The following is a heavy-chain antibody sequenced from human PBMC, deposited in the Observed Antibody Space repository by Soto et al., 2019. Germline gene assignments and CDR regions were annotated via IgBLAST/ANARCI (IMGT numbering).Heavy chain of an antibody. CDR2: INPHGGST. CDR3: ARSSGGNFGIIIEGTNWFAP. J-gene: IGHJ5*02. V-gene: IGHV1-46*01. Sequence: ASVKVSCKAPRDTFTSYYINWVRQAPGQGLEWMGVINPHGGSTAYAQKFKGRVTLTRDTSAGTVYMEVSSLTSEDTTMYYCARSSGGNFGIIIEGTNWFAPWGQGTLVTVSS. CDR1: RDTFTSYY. D-gene: IGHD1-26*01.